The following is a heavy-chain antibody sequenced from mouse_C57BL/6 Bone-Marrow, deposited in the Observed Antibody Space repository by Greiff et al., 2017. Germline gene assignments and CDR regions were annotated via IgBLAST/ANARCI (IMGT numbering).Heavy chain of an antibody. J-gene: IGHJ4*01. D-gene: IGHD2-1*01. CDR1: GFSLTSYG. V-gene: IGHV2-3*01. Sequence: QVQLVESGPGLVAPSQSLSITCTVSGFSLTSYGVSWVRQPPGKGLEWLGVIWGDGSTTYHSALISRLSISTDNTKSQVFLKPNSLRADDTATFYCAILYYGNYGTAKDYWGQGASVTVSS. CDR3: AILYYGNYGTAKDY. CDR2: IWGDGST.